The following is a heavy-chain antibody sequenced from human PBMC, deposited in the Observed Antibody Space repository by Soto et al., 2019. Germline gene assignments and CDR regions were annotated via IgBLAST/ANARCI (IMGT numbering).Heavy chain of an antibody. V-gene: IGHV1-58*01. J-gene: IGHJ6*02. CDR1: GFTFTSSA. Sequence: SVKVSCKASGFTFTSSAVQWVRQARGQRLEWIGWIVVGSGNTNYAQKFQERVTITRDMSTSTAYMELSSLRSEDTAVYYCAADNEGFLEWKLRPGMDVWGQGTTVTVSS. D-gene: IGHD3-3*01. CDR2: IVVGSGNT. CDR3: AADNEGFLEWKLRPGMDV.